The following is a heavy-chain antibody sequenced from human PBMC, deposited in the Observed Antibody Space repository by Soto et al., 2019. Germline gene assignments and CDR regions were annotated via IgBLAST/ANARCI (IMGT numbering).Heavy chain of an antibody. CDR2: ITGSGGIT. J-gene: IGHJ4*02. V-gene: IGHV3-23*01. CDR3: AKSVLPNGGARDY. D-gene: IGHD2-21*01. CDR1: GFSFSSYA. Sequence: VQLLESGGGLVQPGGSLRLSCVASGFSFSSYAMGWLRQAPGKGLEWVSGITGSGGITYYVDSVKGRFTISRDNSKNTWFLQMSSLRAEDTAVYYCAKSVLPNGGARDYWGQGTLVTVSS.